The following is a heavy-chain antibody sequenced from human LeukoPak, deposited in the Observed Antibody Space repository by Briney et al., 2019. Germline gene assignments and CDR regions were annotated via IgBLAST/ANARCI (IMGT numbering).Heavy chain of an antibody. V-gene: IGHV3-23*01. CDR3: ARDRSDIAAAGYFDY. CDR1: GFIFSSDA. Sequence: GGSLRLSCAASGFIFSSDAMSWLRQAPGKGLEWVSTISASGGNTYYADSVKGRFTISRDNSKNTLYLQMNSLRAEDSAVYYCARDRSDIAAAGYFDYWGQGTLVTVSS. CDR2: ISASGGNT. D-gene: IGHD6-13*01. J-gene: IGHJ4*02.